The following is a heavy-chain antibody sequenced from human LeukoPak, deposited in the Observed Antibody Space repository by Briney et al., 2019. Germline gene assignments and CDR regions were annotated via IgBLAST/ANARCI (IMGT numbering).Heavy chain of an antibody. D-gene: IGHD3-22*01. Sequence: PGGSLRLSCAASGFTFSSYGMSWVRQAPGKGLEWFSAISGSGGSTYYADSVKGRFTISRDNSKNTLYLQMNSLRAEDTAVYYCARDLRSSGYYAFDYWGQGTLVTASS. V-gene: IGHV3-23*01. CDR1: GFTFSSYG. CDR3: ARDLRSSGYYAFDY. CDR2: ISGSGGST. J-gene: IGHJ4*02.